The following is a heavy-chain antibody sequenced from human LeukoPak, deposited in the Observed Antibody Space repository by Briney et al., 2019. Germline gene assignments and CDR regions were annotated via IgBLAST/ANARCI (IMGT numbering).Heavy chain of an antibody. J-gene: IGHJ6*02. CDR1: GFTFDDYA. CDR2: ISWNSGSI. D-gene: IGHD2-2*02. CDR3: ARWGVPAAIREGTYYYYYGMDV. Sequence: PGRSLRLSCAASGFTFDDYAMHWVRQAPGKGLEWVSGISWNSGSIGYADSVKGRFTISRDNSKNTLYLQMNSLRAEDTAVYYCARWGVPAAIREGTYYYYYGMDVWGQGTTVTVSS. V-gene: IGHV3-9*01.